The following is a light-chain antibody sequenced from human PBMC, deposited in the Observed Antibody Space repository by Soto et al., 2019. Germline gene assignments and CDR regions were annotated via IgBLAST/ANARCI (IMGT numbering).Light chain of an antibody. Sequence: QSALTQPASVSGSPGQSVTISCTGASSDVGGSDHVSWYQQHPGKAPKLILYEVNNRPSGVSNRFSGSKSGNTASLTISGLQADDEAEYFCSSYSTTNTLVFGSGTKLTVL. V-gene: IGLV2-14*03. CDR3: SSYSTTNTLV. CDR1: SSDVGGSDH. J-gene: IGLJ1*01. CDR2: EVN.